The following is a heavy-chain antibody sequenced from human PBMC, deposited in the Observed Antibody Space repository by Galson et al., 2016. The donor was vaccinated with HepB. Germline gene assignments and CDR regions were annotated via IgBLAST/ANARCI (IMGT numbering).Heavy chain of an antibody. Sequence: SLRLSCAASGFTFSYYSMIWVRQAPGKGPEWVSYIGTSSSTIYYAASVKGRFTISRDNAKNSLYLQMNSLRDEDTAVYYWAQAAHSYGFEDYWGQGTLVTVSS. CDR1: GFTFSYYS. J-gene: IGHJ4*02. D-gene: IGHD5-18*01. V-gene: IGHV3-48*02. CDR2: IGTSSSTI. CDR3: AQAAHSYGFEDY.